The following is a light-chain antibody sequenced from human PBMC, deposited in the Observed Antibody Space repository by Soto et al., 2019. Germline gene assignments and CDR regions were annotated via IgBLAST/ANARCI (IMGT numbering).Light chain of an antibody. Sequence: QSVLTQPPSASGTPGQRVTISCSGSSSNIGSNYVCWYQHLPGTAPKLLIYSNNQRPSGVPDRFSGSKSGTSASLAISGLRSEDEADYYCATWDDSLSGLYVFGTGTKVTVL. V-gene: IGLV1-47*02. CDR3: ATWDDSLSGLYV. CDR1: SSNIGSNY. J-gene: IGLJ1*01. CDR2: SNN.